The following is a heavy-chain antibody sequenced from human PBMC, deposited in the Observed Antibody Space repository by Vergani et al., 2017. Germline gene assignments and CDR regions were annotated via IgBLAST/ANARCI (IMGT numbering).Heavy chain of an antibody. D-gene: IGHD3-10*01. V-gene: IGHV1-69*17. CDR2: IIPIFGIA. J-gene: IGHJ6*02. Sequence: QVQLVQSGAEVKKPGSSVKVSCKASGGTFSSYAISWVRQAPGQGLEWMGGIIPIFGIANYAQKFQGRVTITADKSTSTAYMELSSLRSEDTAVYYCARDTSRRGGVRGVLYYYGMDVWGQGTTVTVSS. CDR3: ARDTSRRGGVRGVLYYYGMDV. CDR1: GGTFSSYA.